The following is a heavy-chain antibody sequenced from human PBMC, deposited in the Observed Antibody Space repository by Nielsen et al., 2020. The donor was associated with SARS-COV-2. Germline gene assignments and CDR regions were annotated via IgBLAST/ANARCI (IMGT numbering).Heavy chain of an antibody. J-gene: IGHJ4*02. V-gene: IGHV3-23*01. CDR2: IRSRYDPT. Sequence: ESPMIPCPASGFTYRDYAMARVRPAPGKGLEWVSAIRSRYDPTYYADPVKGRCTISRDNSKNTLFLQMNSLRAEDTAIYYCARGAGRYWEATYFDYGGQGTLVTVSS. CDR3: ARGAGRYWEATYFDY. D-gene: IGHD3-10*01. CDR1: GFTYRDYA.